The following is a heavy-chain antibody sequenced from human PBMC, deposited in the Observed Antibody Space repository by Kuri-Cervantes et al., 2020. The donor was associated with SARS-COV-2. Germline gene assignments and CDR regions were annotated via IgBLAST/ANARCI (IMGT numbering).Heavy chain of an antibody. CDR1: GYTLTSYG. J-gene: IGHJ4*02. Sequence: ASVKVSCKASGYTLTSYGISWVRQAPGQGLEWMGWINAGNGNTKYSQKFQGRVTITRDTSASTAYMELSSLRSEDTAVYYCAGGLVPGSFDYWGQGTLVTVSS. CDR3: AGGLVPGSFDY. CDR2: INAGNGNT. V-gene: IGHV1-3*01. D-gene: IGHD3-16*01.